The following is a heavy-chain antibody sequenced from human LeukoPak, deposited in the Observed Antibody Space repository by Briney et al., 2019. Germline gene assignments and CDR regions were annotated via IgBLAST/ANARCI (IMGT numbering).Heavy chain of an antibody. D-gene: IGHD3-3*01. Sequence: SETLSLTCTVSGGSISSSYYYWGWIRQPPGKGLEWIGSIYYSGSTYYNPSLKSRVTISVDTSKNQFSQKLSSVTAADTAVYYCARQVVATYYDFWSGSSAYFDYWGQGTLVTVSS. CDR2: IYYSGST. J-gene: IGHJ4*02. CDR3: ARQVVATYYDFWSGSSAYFDY. CDR1: GGSISSSYYY. V-gene: IGHV4-39*01.